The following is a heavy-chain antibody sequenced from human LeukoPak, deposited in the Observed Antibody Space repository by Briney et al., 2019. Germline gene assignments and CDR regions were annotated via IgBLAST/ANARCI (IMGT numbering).Heavy chain of an antibody. CDR3: ARDGAYCGGDCYLLYDAFDI. J-gene: IGHJ3*02. CDR2: IYYSGST. Sequence: SETLSLTCTVSGGSISSDDYYWSWIRQPPGKGLEWIGYIYYSGSTYYNPSLKSRVTISVDTSKNQFSLKLSSVTAADTAVYYCARDGAYCGGDCYLLYDAFDIWGQGTMVTVSS. CDR1: GGSISSDDYY. D-gene: IGHD2-21*02. V-gene: IGHV4-30-4*01.